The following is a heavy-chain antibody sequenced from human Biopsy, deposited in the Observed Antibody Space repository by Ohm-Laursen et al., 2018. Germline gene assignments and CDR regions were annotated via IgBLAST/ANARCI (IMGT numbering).Heavy chain of an antibody. J-gene: IGHJ4*02. CDR3: ARHLRYNDY. Sequence: SLRLSCSASGFTLSDGMTWVRQAPGKGLEWVSSITTDSGRIFYAASVRGRFTISRDNSKNTLYLQMNSLRAEDTAEYYCARHLRYNDYWGQGTLVTVSS. CDR2: ITTDSGRI. D-gene: IGHD3-9*01. CDR1: GFTLSDG. V-gene: IGHV3-23*01.